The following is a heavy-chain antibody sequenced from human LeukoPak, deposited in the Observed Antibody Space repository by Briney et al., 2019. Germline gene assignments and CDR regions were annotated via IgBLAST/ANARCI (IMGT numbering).Heavy chain of an antibody. CDR2: ISYSGST. V-gene: IGHV4-59*01. J-gene: IGHJ5*02. CDR3: ASGYSYVAA. Sequence: PSETLSLTCTVSGGSISVYYWSWIRQPPGKGLEWIGYISYSGSTNYNPSLKSRVSISADMSKNQFSLKLNSVTAADTAVYYCASGYSYVAAWGQGALVTVSS. CDR1: GGSISVYY. D-gene: IGHD5-18*01.